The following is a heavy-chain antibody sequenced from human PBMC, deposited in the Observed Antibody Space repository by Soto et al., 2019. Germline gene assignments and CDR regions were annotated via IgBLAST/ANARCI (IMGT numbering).Heavy chain of an antibody. V-gene: IGHV3-33*03. Sequence: QVHLVESGGGVVQPGKSLRVSCAASGFSFSDYGMHWVRQVPGKGLEWVAVIWYDGTKKYYADSVKGRFTISRDNXXXXXXXXXXXXXXXXXXXXXXXXXXIDGTTWGQGTLVTVSS. D-gene: IGHD1-1*01. CDR2: IWYDGTKK. CDR3: XXXXIDGTT. J-gene: IGHJ4*02. CDR1: GFSFSDYG.